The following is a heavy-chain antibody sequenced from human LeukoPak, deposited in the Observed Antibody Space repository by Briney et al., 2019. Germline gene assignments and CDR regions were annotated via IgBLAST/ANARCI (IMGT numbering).Heavy chain of an antibody. J-gene: IGHJ4*02. D-gene: IGHD6-19*01. Sequence: SETLSLTCAVYGGSFSGYYWSWIRQPPGKGLEWIGEINHSGSTNYNPSLKSRVTISVDTSKNQFSLKLSSVTAADTAVYYCARPSSGWYFVYWGQGTLVTVSS. CDR2: INHSGST. CDR3: ARPSSGWYFVY. CDR1: GGSFSGYY. V-gene: IGHV4-34*01.